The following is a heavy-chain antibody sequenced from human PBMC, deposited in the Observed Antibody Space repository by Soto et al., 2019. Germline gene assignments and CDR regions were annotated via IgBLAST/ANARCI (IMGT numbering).Heavy chain of an antibody. D-gene: IGHD4-17*01. CDR2: IYHSGST. CDR1: GDSVSSGNW. V-gene: IGHV4-4*02. Sequence: QVQLQESGPGLVKPSGTLSLTCAVSGDSVSSGNWWSWVRQSPGKGLEWIGEIYHSGSTNSNPSLKSRVTISVDKSKHQFSLKLSSVTAADTAVYYCARRGTVTTELDHWGQGTLVTVSS. CDR3: ARRGTVTTELDH. J-gene: IGHJ5*02.